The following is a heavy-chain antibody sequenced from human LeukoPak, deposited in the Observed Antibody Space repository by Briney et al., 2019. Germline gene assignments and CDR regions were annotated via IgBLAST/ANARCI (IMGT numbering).Heavy chain of an antibody. V-gene: IGHV1-2*02. Sequence: ASVKVSCKASGYSFTSYYIHWVRQAPGQGLEWMGWINPNSGGTNYAQKFQGRVIMTRDMSTTTDYMELSSLRSEDTAVYYCARDNSIGGRGWWFDPWGQGTLVTVSS. CDR3: ARDNSIGGRGWWFDP. CDR1: GYSFTSYY. J-gene: IGHJ5*02. CDR2: INPNSGGT. D-gene: IGHD4-23*01.